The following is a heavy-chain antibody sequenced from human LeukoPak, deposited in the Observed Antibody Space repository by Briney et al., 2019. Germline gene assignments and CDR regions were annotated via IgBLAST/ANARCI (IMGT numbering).Heavy chain of an antibody. Sequence: PGGSLRLSCAASGFTFTTYGMSWVRQAPGEGLEWVSAINGRGGSTYYADSVKGRFTISRDNSRNTLYLQMNSLRPDDRAVFYCARGLEQGLSCPDSWGQGTLVTVSS. V-gene: IGHV3-23*01. D-gene: IGHD6-19*01. CDR1: GFTFTTYG. J-gene: IGHJ4*02. CDR3: ARGLEQGLSCPDS. CDR2: INGRGGST.